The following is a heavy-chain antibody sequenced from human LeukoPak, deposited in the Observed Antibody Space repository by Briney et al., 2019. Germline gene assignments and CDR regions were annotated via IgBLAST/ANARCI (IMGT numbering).Heavy chain of an antibody. D-gene: IGHD5-18*01. V-gene: IGHV3-30*18. Sequence: GGSLRLSCAASGFTFSSYDMHWVRQAPGKGLEWVAVISYDGNNKYYADSVKGRFTISRDNSKNTLYLQRNSLTAEDTAVYYCAKGRYTPDPWGQGTLVIVSS. CDR3: AKGRYTPDP. CDR2: ISYDGNNK. CDR1: GFTFSSYD. J-gene: IGHJ5*02.